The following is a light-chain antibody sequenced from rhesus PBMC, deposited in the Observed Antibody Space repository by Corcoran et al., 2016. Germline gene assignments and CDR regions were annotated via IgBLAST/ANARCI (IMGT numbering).Light chain of an antibody. CDR1: SSNIGDYY. V-gene: IGLV1-64*01. CDR2: ENN. J-gene: IGLJ1*01. Sequence: QSVLTQPPSVSGAPGQRVTISCTGSSSNIGDYYLSWYQQLPGTVPKLLIYENNKRPSGVSDRFSGSKSGTPASLTITGLQSEDEADYYCQSYDSSLSAHIFGAGTRLTVL. CDR3: QSYDSSLSAHI.